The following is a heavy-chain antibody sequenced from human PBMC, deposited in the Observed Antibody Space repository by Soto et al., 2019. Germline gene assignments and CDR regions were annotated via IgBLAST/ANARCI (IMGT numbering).Heavy chain of an antibody. CDR1: RSAY. D-gene: IGHD3-22*01. V-gene: IGHV4-39*01. CDR3: ARLVVTYYFDY. J-gene: IGHJ4*02. CDR2: IYYSGST. Sequence: RSAYRCSKRPPPGKGLEWIGSIYYSGSTYYNPSLKSRVTISVDTSKNQFSLKLSSVTAADTAVYYCARLVVTYYFDYWGQGTLVTVSS.